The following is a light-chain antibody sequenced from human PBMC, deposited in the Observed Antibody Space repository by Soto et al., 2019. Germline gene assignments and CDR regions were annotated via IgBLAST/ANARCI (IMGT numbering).Light chain of an antibody. J-gene: IGKJ1*01. CDR2: GAS. Sequence: EIVLTQSPGTLSLSPGERATLSCRASQTVSSNNLAWYQHKPGQAPKVLIYGASSRATGIPDRFSGSGSGTDFTLTISRLEPEDFAVYYCQQYGSSPRTFGQGTKVEIK. CDR1: QTVSSNN. V-gene: IGKV3-20*01. CDR3: QQYGSSPRT.